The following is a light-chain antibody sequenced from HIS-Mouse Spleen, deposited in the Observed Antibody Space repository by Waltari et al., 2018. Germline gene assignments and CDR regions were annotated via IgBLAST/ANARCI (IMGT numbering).Light chain of an antibody. J-gene: IGLJ2*01. CDR2: DDS. Sequence: SYELTQPPSVSVAPGKTARITCGGNNIGSQSVHWYQQKPGQAPVLVVYDDSDRPSGIPERFSGSNSGNTATLTISRVEAGDEADYYCQVWDSSSDHVVFGGGTKLTVL. CDR1: NIGSQS. V-gene: IGLV3-21*03. CDR3: QVWDSSSDHVV.